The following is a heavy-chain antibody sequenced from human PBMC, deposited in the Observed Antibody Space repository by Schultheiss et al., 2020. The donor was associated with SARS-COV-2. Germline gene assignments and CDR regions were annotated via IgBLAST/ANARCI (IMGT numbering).Heavy chain of an antibody. Sequence: GGSLRLSCAASRFTFSNYGMHWVRQAPGKGLQWVAVIFSDGNTKYYADSVKGRFTISRDNSKNTLYLQMNSLRAEDTAVYYCARDYCGGCFQHWGQGTLVTVSS. CDR1: RFTFSNYG. J-gene: IGHJ1*01. V-gene: IGHV3-33*08. CDR2: IFSDGNTK. D-gene: IGHD2-21*01. CDR3: ARDYCGGCFQH.